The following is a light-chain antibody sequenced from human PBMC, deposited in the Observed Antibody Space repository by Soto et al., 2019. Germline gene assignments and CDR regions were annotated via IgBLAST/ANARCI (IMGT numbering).Light chain of an antibody. CDR3: QSYDSSLSRSKV. J-gene: IGLJ3*02. Sequence: QAVLTQPASVSASPGQSITISCAGTSSDVGGWPHVSWYQQHPGKAPKLVIYEVSNRPSGVSSRFSGSKSGSTASLTISGLQAEDEAVYYCQSYDSSLSRSKVFGGGTKLTVL. CDR2: EVS. V-gene: IGLV2-14*01. CDR1: SSDVGGWPH.